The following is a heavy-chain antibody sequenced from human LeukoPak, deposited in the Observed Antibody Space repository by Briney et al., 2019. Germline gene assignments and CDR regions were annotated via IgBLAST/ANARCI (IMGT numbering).Heavy chain of an antibody. J-gene: IGHJ5*02. CDR2: IYTIGST. CDR3: ARVVAALLDTWFDP. V-gene: IGHV4-61*02. D-gene: IGHD2-15*01. CDR1: GGSISSGSYY. Sequence: SQTLSLTCTVSGGSISSGSYYWSWIRQPAGKGLECIGRIYTIGSTNYNPSLKSRVTISVDTSKNQFSLKLSSVTAADTAVYYCARVVAALLDTWFDPWGQGTLVTVSS.